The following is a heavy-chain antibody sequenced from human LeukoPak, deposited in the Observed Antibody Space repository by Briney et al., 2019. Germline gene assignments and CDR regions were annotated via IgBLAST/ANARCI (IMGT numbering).Heavy chain of an antibody. J-gene: IGHJ4*02. Sequence: GASVKVSCKASGGTFSSYAISWVRQAPGQGLEWMGGIIPIFGTANYAQKFQGRVTITADESTSTAYMELSSLRSEDTAVYYCAREYDFWSGYPLAPFDYWGQGTLVTVSS. CDR2: IIPIFGTA. CDR1: GGTFSSYA. V-gene: IGHV1-69*01. D-gene: IGHD3-3*01. CDR3: AREYDFWSGYPLAPFDY.